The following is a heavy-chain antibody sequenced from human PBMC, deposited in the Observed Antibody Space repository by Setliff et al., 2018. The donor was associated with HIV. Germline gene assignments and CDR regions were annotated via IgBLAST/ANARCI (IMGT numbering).Heavy chain of an antibody. CDR2: IFYSGHT. J-gene: IGHJ4*02. CDR1: GDSITRSSYY. D-gene: IGHD6-13*01. CDR3: ARGVAAAGL. V-gene: IGHV4-39*07. Sequence: SETLSLTCTVSGDSITRSSYYWAWIRQPPGKGLEWIGNIFYSGHTFYNPSLRSRVTISVDTSKNQFSLKLSSVTAADTAVYYCARGVAAAGLWGQGTLVTGS.